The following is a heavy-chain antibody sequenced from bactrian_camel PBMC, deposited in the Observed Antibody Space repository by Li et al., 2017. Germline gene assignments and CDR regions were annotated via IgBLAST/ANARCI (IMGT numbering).Heavy chain of an antibody. Sequence: HVQLVESGGGSVQPGGSLKLSCVVSGNNSARECLAWFRRAPGKERGAVASFYQTDGDTSYADSVKGRFTISQDDGLHTVSLQMSRLKPDDTATYYCAARTWFGTGACRLEESWYTLWGQGTQVTVS. CDR1: GNNSAREC. D-gene: IGHD1*01. CDR2: FYQTDGDT. CDR3: AARTWFGTGACRLEESWYTL. J-gene: IGHJ4*01. V-gene: IGHV3S60*01.